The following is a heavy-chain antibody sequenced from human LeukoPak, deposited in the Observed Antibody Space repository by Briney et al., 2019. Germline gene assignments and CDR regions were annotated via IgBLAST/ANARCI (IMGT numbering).Heavy chain of an antibody. J-gene: IGHJ4*02. V-gene: IGHV3-66*01. CDR1: GFTVSSNY. Sequence: GGSLRLSCAASGFTVSSNYMSWVRQAPGKGLEWVSVIYSGGSTYYADSVKGRFTISRDNSKNTLYLQMNSLRAEDTAVYYCARESVPMPNYYDSSGSDYWGQGTLVTVSS. D-gene: IGHD3-22*01. CDR3: ARESVPMPNYYDSSGSDY. CDR2: IYSGGST.